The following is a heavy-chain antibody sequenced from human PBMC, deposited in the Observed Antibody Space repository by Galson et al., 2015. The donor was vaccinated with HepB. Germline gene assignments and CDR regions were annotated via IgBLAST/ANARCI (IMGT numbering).Heavy chain of an antibody. D-gene: IGHD2-8*01. Sequence: SLRLSCAASGFTFSNVWMTWVRQAPGKGLEWVGHIKSKTDGGTTDHAAPVKGRFTISRDDSKYMVYLQMNSLKTEDTAVYYCTTGGGYCTNDVCYSAGVWGQGTMVTVSS. CDR2: IKSKTDGGTT. CDR3: TTGGGYCTNDVCYSAGV. V-gene: IGHV3-15*01. J-gene: IGHJ3*01. CDR1: GFTFSNVW.